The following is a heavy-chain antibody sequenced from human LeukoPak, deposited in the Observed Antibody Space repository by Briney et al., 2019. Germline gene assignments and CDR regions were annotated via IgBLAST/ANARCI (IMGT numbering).Heavy chain of an antibody. CDR2: INPNSGGT. V-gene: IGHV1-2*04. D-gene: IGHD6-13*01. CDR1: GYTFTGYY. Sequence: GASVKVSCKASGYTFTGYYMHWVRQAPGQGLERMGWINPNSGGTNYAQKFQGWDTMTRDTSISTAYMELSRLRSDDTAVYYCARAGIAAISFDYWGQGTLVTVSS. J-gene: IGHJ4*02. CDR3: ARAGIAAISFDY.